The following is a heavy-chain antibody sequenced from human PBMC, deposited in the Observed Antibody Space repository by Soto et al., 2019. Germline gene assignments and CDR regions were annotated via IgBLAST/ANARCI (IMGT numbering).Heavy chain of an antibody. Sequence: QVQLVESGGGVVQPGRSLRLSCAASGFTFSSYGMHWVRQAPGKGLEWVAVISYDGSNKYYADSVKGRFTISRDNSKNXXYLQMNSLRAEDTAVYYCAKDHSPYYYDSSGHLDYWGQGTLVTVSS. CDR1: GFTFSSYG. V-gene: IGHV3-30*18. CDR3: AKDHSPYYYDSSGHLDY. J-gene: IGHJ4*02. CDR2: ISYDGSNK. D-gene: IGHD3-22*01.